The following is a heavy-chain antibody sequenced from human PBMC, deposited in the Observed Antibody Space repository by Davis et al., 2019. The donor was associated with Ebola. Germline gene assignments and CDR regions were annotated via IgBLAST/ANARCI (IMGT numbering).Heavy chain of an antibody. CDR1: GFTFSSYA. D-gene: IGHD5/OR15-5a*01. J-gene: IGHJ6*02. Sequence: GGSLRLSCAASGFTFSSYAMSWVRQAPGKGLEWVSAISGSGGSTYYADSVKGRFPISRDNSKNTLYLQMNSLRAEDTAVYYCAKSYAPPDVYGYGMDVWGQGTTVTVSS. CDR2: ISGSGGST. V-gene: IGHV3-23*01. CDR3: AKSYAPPDVYGYGMDV.